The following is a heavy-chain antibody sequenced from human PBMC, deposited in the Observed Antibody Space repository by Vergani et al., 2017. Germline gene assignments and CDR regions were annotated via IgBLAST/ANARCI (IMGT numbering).Heavy chain of an antibody. Sequence: QVQLQQWGAGLLKPPETLSLTCAVYGGSFSGYYWSWIRQPPGKGLEWIGEINHSGSTNYNPSLKSRVTISVDTSKNQFSLKLSSVTAADTAVYYCARGSLMIKRVVPAARGDAFDIWGQGTMVTVSS. CDR2: INHSGST. J-gene: IGHJ3*02. CDR1: GGSFSGYY. D-gene: IGHD2-2*01. CDR3: ARGSLMIKRVVPAARGDAFDI. V-gene: IGHV4-34*01.